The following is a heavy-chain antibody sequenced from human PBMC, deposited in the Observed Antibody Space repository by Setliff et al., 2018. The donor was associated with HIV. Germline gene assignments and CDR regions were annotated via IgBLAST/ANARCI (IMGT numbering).Heavy chain of an antibody. Sequence: PSETLSRTCTVSGGSISSGSYYWSWIRQPAGKGLEWIGRIYTSGSTNYNPSLKSRVTISVDTSKNQFSLKLRSVTAADTAVYYCARETYYYDNPQYYYYYMDVWGKGTTVTV. CDR2: IYTSGST. D-gene: IGHD3-22*01. CDR1: GGSISSGSYY. V-gene: IGHV4-61*02. CDR3: ARETYYYDNPQYYYYYMDV. J-gene: IGHJ6*03.